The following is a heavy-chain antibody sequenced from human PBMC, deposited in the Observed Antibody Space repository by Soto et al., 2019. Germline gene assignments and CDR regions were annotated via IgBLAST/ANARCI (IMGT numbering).Heavy chain of an antibody. V-gene: IGHV1-18*01. J-gene: IGHJ4*01. CDR2: VSGYSDKR. D-gene: IGHD2-21*02. CDR3: ARRWGKYFGDNDF. Sequence: GASVKVSCKASGYTFSTFGITWVRQAPGQGLEWMGCVSGYSDKRDFSQKLEDRITMTAAPSTNTSFLELRSLTSDDTAIYYCARRWGKYFGDNDFWG. CDR1: GYTFSTFG.